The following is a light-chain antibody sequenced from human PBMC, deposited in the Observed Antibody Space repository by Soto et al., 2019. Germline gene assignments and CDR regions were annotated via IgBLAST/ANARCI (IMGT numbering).Light chain of an antibody. CDR3: QSFDSSLSGLWV. V-gene: IGLV1-40*01. J-gene: IGLJ1*01. CDR2: GNK. Sequence: QSVLTQPPSVSGAPGQRVTISCTGSSSNIGAGYDVHWYQHLPGTAPKLLIFGNKNRPSGVPDRFSGSKSGTSASLAITGLQAEDEGDYYCQSFDSSLSGLWVFGTGTKLTVL. CDR1: SSNIGAGYD.